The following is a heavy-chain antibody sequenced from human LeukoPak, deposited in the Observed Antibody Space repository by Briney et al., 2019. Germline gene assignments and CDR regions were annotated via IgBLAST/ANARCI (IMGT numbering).Heavy chain of an antibody. CDR2: IYNSGST. J-gene: IGHJ4*02. CDR3: ARDDRRSGYYYGFDY. Sequence: SETLSLTCTVSGGSISSYYWSWIRQPPGKGLEWIGYIYNSGSTNYNPSLKSRVTISVDTSKNQFSLKLTSVTAADTAVYYCARDDRRSGYYYGFDYWGQGTLVTVSS. CDR1: GGSISSYY. D-gene: IGHD3-22*01. V-gene: IGHV4-59*01.